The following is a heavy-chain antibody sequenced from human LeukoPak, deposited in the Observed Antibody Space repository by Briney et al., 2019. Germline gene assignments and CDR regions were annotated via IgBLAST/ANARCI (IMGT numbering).Heavy chain of an antibody. J-gene: IGHJ6*02. V-gene: IGHV1-69*04. CDR2: IIPILGIA. Sequence: ASVKVSCKASGYTFTTYDINWVRQAPGQGLEWMGRIIPILGIANYAQKFQGRVTITADKSTSTAYMELSSLRSEDTAVYYCAENKGGYDSSGYRYYGMDVWGQGTTVTVSS. D-gene: IGHD3-22*01. CDR1: GYTFTTYD. CDR3: AENKGGYDSSGYRYYGMDV.